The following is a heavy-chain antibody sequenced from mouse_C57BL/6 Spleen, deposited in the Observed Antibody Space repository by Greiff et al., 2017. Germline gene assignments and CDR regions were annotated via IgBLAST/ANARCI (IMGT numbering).Heavy chain of an antibody. J-gene: IGHJ2*01. CDR2: IRNKANNHAT. CDR3: TRKGRILYDYGDYFDY. D-gene: IGHD2-4*01. Sequence: EVKLEESGGGLVQPGGSMKLSCAASGFTFSDAWMDWVRQSPEKGLEWVAEIRNKANNHATYYAESVKGRFTISRDDNKSSVYLQMNSLRPEETGIYYCTRKGRILYDYGDYFDYWGQGTTRTVSS. V-gene: IGHV6-6*01. CDR1: GFTFSDAW.